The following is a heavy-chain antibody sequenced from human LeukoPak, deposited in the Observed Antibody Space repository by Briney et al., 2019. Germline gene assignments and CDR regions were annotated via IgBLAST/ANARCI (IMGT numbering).Heavy chain of an antibody. CDR2: VFTSGIISGNT. Sequence: SETLSLTCTVSGGSISGYYWSWIRQPPGKGLEWIGRVFTSGIISGNTNYNPSLKSRVTISVDTSKNQFSLKLSSVTAADTAVYYCARDSLPTWDYGDNYYYMDVWGKGTTVTVSS. CDR1: GGSISGYY. V-gene: IGHV4-4*07. CDR3: ARDSLPTWDYGDNYYYMDV. D-gene: IGHD4-17*01. J-gene: IGHJ6*03.